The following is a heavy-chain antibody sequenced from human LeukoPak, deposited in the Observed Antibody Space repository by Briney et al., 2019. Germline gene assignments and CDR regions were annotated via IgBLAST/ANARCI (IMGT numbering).Heavy chain of an antibody. D-gene: IGHD2-2*01. CDR2: IIPVFGTA. Sequence: SVKVSCKASGGTFSSYAISWVRQAPGQGLEWMGGIIPVFGTANYAQKFQGRVTITADESRSTAYMELSSLRSEDTAVYYCARGGDIVVVPAPDDYYYYYMDVWGKGTTVTISS. CDR3: ARGGDIVVVPAPDDYYYYYMDV. V-gene: IGHV1-69*13. CDR1: GGTFSSYA. J-gene: IGHJ6*03.